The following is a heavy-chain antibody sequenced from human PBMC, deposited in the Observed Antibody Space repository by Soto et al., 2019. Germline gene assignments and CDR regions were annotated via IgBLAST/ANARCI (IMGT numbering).Heavy chain of an antibody. D-gene: IGHD4-4*01. CDR2: ISTSGDT. Sequence: EVQLVESGGGLDKPGGSLRLSCAVSGFAFSSYSVNWVRQAPGKGLEWVSSISTSGDTYYADSVKGRLAISRDNAKNSLYLQMTSLRVEDTGVYYCARGADYTNSNFDYWGQGTLVTVSS. J-gene: IGHJ4*02. CDR3: ARGADYTNSNFDY. V-gene: IGHV3-21*01. CDR1: GFAFSSYS.